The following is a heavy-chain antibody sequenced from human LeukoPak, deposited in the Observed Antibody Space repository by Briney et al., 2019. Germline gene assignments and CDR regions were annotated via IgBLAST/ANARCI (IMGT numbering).Heavy chain of an antibody. V-gene: IGHV4-59*01. J-gene: IGHJ2*01. Sequence: SETLSLTCTVSGGSISSYYWSWIRQPPGKGLEWIGYIYYSGSTNYNPSLKSRVTISVDTSKNQFSLKLSSVTAADTALYYCARGSGSYYDALYWYFDLWGRGTLVTVSS. CDR3: ARGSGSYYDALYWYFDL. CDR2: IYYSGST. D-gene: IGHD1-26*01. CDR1: GGSISSYY.